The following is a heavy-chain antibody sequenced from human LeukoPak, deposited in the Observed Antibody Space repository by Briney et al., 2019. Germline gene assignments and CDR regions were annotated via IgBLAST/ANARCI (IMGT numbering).Heavy chain of an antibody. D-gene: IGHD6-13*01. V-gene: IGHV1-69*06. J-gene: IGHJ6*02. CDR1: GGTFSSYA. CDR3: ARMLQQLVLPGDYYYGMDV. Sequence: SVKVSCKASGGTFSSYAISWVRQAPGQGLEWMGGIIPIFGTANYAQKFQGRVTITADKSTSTAYMELSSLRSEDTAVYYCARMLQQLVLPGDYYYGMDVWGQGTTVTVSS. CDR2: IIPIFGTA.